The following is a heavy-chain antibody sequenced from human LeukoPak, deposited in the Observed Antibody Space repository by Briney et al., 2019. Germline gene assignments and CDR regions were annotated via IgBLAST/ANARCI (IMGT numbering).Heavy chain of an antibody. D-gene: IGHD6-19*01. CDR1: GGSISSYY. CDR3: ARDLVKQWLVRWYYFDY. V-gene: IGHV4-59*12. CDR2: IYYSGST. Sequence: SETLSLTCTVSGGSISSYYWSWIRQPPGKGLEWIGYIYYSGSTNYNPSLKSRVTISVDTSKNQFSLKLSSVTAADTAVYYCARDLVKQWLVRWYYFDYWGQGTLVTVSS. J-gene: IGHJ4*02.